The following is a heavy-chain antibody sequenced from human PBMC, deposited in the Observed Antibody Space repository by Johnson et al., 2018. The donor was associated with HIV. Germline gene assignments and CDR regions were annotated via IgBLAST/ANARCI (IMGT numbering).Heavy chain of an antibody. Sequence: VQLVESGGGLVQTGGSLRLSCADSGFTFSRYDMHWVRQVTGKGLEWVSAIGTAGDTYYPGSVKGRFTVSRENAKHTLYLQMNSLRAEDTAVYYCARACRDGYTCDAFDIWGQGTMVTVSS. V-gene: IGHV3-13*01. CDR2: IGTAGDT. J-gene: IGHJ3*02. CDR1: GFTFSRYD. CDR3: ARACRDGYTCDAFDI. D-gene: IGHD5-24*01.